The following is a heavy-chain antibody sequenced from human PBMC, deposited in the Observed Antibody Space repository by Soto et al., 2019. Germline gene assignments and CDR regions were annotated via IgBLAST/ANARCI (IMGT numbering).Heavy chain of an antibody. CDR3: ARAHEVAWFDS. J-gene: IGHJ5*01. D-gene: IGHD2-15*01. CDR1: GFSFSSYT. V-gene: IGHV3-21*06. Sequence: GSLRLSCTASGFSFSSYTMNWVRQAPGKGLQWVASITNRGTHTYSADSVKGRFTISRDNDKNSLYLQMNNLRAEDTATYYCARAHEVAWFDSWGLGALVTVSS. CDR2: ITNRGTHT.